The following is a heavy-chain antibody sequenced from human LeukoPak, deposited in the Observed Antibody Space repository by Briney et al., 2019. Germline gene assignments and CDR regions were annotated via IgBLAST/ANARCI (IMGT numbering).Heavy chain of an antibody. D-gene: IGHD4-17*01. CDR2: IYCSGST. J-gene: IGHJ4*02. V-gene: IGHV4-59*01. CDR1: GGSISSYY. Sequence: PSETLSLTCTVSGGSISSYYWSWIRQPPGKGLEWIGYIYCSGSTNYNPSLKSRVTISVDTSKNQFSLKLSSVTAADTAVYYCARGLYGDYVDYWGQGTLVTVSS. CDR3: ARGLYGDYVDY.